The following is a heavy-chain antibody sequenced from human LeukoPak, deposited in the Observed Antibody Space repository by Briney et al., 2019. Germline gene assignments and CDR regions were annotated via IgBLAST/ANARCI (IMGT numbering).Heavy chain of an antibody. D-gene: IGHD5-18*01. V-gene: IGHV3-66*01. CDR1: GFTFSSYG. Sequence: PGGSLRLSCAASGFTFSSYGMSWVRQAPGKGLEWVSLINSGGSAYYADSVKGRFTISRDRSKNTLYLQMNSLRTEDTAVYYCARERFRGHNYATDAFNIWGQGTMVTVSS. J-gene: IGHJ3*02. CDR3: ARERFRGHNYATDAFNI. CDR2: INSGGSA.